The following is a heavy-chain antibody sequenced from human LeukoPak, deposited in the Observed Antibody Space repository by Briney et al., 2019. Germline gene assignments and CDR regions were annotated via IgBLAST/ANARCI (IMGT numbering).Heavy chain of an antibody. CDR3: ASNKDYYGLDY. Sequence: GGSLRLSCAASGFIFSDYTMNWVRQAPGKGLEWVSSISSSGSYINYSDSMKGRFTISRDNAKNSLNLHVNSLRVEDTAVYYCASNKDYYGLDYWGQGTLVTVSS. V-gene: IGHV3-21*01. CDR2: ISSSGSYI. J-gene: IGHJ4*02. D-gene: IGHD3-10*01. CDR1: GFIFSDYT.